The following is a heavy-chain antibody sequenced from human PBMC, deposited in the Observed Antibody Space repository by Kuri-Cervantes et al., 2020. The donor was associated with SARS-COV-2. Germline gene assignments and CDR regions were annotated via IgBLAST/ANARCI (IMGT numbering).Heavy chain of an antibody. CDR1: GFTFTLFN. CDR2: IDSGSASI. V-gene: IGHV3-48*01. Sequence: GESLKISCAASGFTFTLFNLNWVRQAPGKGLEWLAHIDSGSASIYYADSVRSRFTISRDNDNDSLYLQMEGLTVADTALYYCARDPFILLKGPSGIGMSGPKSYFDSWGEGTLVTVSS. CDR3: ARDPFILLKGPSGIGMSGPKSYFDS. D-gene: IGHD2-15*01. J-gene: IGHJ4*02.